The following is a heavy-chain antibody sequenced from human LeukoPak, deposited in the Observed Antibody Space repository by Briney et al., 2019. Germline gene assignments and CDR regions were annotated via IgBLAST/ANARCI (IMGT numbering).Heavy chain of an antibody. J-gene: IGHJ6*02. V-gene: IGHV3-23*01. CDR1: GFTFSSYA. CDR3: AKDRQWLNYYYYGMDV. Sequence: GGSLRLSCAASGFTFSSYATSWVRQAPGKGLEWVSAISGSGGSTYYADSVKGRFTISRDNSKNTLYLQMNSLRAEDTAVYYCAKDRQWLNYYYYGMDVWGQGTTVTVSS. CDR2: ISGSGGST. D-gene: IGHD6-19*01.